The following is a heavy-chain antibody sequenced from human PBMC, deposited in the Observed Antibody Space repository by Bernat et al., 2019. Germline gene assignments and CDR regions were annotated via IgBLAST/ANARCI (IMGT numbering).Heavy chain of an antibody. Sequence: VQLVESGGGVVQPGRSLRLSCAASGFTFSSYGMHWVRQAPGKGLEWVAVIWYDGSNKYYADSVKGRFTISRDNSKNTLYLQMNSLRAEDTAVYYCASWVVAAFDYWGQGTLVTVSS. CDR3: ASWVVAAFDY. D-gene: IGHD2-15*01. CDR2: IWYDGSNK. CDR1: GFTFSSYG. V-gene: IGHV3-33*01. J-gene: IGHJ4*02.